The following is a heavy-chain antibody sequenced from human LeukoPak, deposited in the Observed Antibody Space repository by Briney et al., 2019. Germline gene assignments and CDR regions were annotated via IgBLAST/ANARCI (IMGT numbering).Heavy chain of an antibody. CDR2: ISSSSSYI. CDR3: ARKMGTIGKAFDY. CDR1: GFSFSSFS. D-gene: IGHD5-24*01. Sequence: GGSLRLSCVASGFSFSSFSMNWVRQAPGKGLKWVSSISSSSSYIYYADSVKSRFTISRDNAKNSLFLQMNSLRAEDTAVYYCARKMGTIGKAFDYWGQGTLVTVSS. V-gene: IGHV3-21*01. J-gene: IGHJ4*02.